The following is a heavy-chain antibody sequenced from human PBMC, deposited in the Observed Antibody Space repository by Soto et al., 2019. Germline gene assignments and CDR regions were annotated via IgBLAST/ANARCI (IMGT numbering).Heavy chain of an antibody. CDR2: ISGSGGST. Sequence: PGGSLRLSCAASGFTFSSYAMSWVRQAPGKGLEWVSAISGSGGSTYYADSVKGRFTISRDNSKNTLYLQMNSLRAEDTAVYYCAKGRRWLQFTPGMDVWGQGTTVTVSS. CDR3: AKGRRWLQFTPGMDV. V-gene: IGHV3-23*01. CDR1: GFTFSSYA. D-gene: IGHD5-12*01. J-gene: IGHJ6*02.